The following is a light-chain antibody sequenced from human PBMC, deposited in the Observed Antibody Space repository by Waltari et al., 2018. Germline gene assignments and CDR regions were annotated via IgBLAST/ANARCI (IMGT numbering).Light chain of an antibody. J-gene: IGLJ3*02. Sequence: QSALTQPPSASGSPGQSVTISCTGTNSDVGGYDYVSWYQHHPGKTPKLMIYDVNKRPLGVPDRFSGSKSGNTASLTVSWLQADDEADYYCSSYAGSKNLVFGGGTKLTVL. V-gene: IGLV2-8*01. CDR3: SSYAGSKNLV. CDR1: NSDVGGYDY. CDR2: DVN.